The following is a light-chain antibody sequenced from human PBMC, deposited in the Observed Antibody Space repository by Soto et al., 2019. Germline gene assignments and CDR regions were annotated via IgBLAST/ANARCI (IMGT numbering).Light chain of an antibody. CDR3: QVWDRYSDWV. CDR2: DDN. V-gene: IGLV3-21*02. CDR1: NIGSKS. Sequence: SYELTQPPSVSVAPGQTARITCGGNNIGSKSVHWYQQKPGQAPVLVVYDDNNRPAGIPERFSGSNSGNTATLTISRVEAGDEADYYCQVWDRYSDWVFGGGTQLTVL. J-gene: IGLJ3*02.